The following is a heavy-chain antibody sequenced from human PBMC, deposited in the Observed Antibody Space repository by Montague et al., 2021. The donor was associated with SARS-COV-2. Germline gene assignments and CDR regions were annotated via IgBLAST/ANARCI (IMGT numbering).Heavy chain of an antibody. Sequence: TLSLTCTVAGGSISSGGDYWSWIRQHPGKGLEWIGYIYYSGSTYYNPALKSRVTISVDTSKNQFSLKLSSVTAADTAVYYCARAQRGQQLATWYFDLWGRGTLVTVSS. D-gene: IGHD6-13*01. CDR2: IYYSGST. V-gene: IGHV4-31*03. J-gene: IGHJ2*01. CDR1: GGSISSGGDY. CDR3: ARAQRGQQLATWYFDL.